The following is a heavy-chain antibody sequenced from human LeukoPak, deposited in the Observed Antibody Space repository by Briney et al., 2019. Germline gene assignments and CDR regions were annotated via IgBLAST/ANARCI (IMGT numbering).Heavy chain of an antibody. J-gene: IGHJ3*02. Sequence: PGESLKISCKGSGHDFPRHWIGWVRQMAGRGLEWMGTIYPGDANIDIGYSPSFQGQVTISADKSISTAYLQWSGLRASDTAMYYCARQRSRDGYNYDGFDIWGQGTMVTVSS. CDR3: ARQRSRDGYNYDGFDI. V-gene: IGHV5-51*01. CDR1: GHDFPRHW. D-gene: IGHD5-24*01. CDR2: IYPGDANIDI.